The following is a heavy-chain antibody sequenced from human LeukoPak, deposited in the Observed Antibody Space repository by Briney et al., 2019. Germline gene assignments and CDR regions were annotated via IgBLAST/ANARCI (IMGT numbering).Heavy chain of an antibody. J-gene: IGHJ4*02. CDR1: GFTFSSYA. CDR3: ARDLHCSGGSCYSGLHY. D-gene: IGHD2-15*01. CDR2: ISYDGSNK. V-gene: IGHV3-30*04. Sequence: GGSLRLSCAASGFTFSSYAMHWVRQAPGKGLEWVAVISYDGSNKYYADSVKGRFTISRDNSKNTLYLQMNSLRPEDTAVYYCARDLHCSGGSCYSGLHYWGQGTLVTVSS.